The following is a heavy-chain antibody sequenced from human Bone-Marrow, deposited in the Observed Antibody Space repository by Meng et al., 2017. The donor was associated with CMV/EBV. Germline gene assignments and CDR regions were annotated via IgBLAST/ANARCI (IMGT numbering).Heavy chain of an antibody. Sequence: ISSRSYLWGWIRQPPGKGPEWIGSISYSGSTHNNPSLESRVTISVDTSKNQFSLKLRSVTAADTAMYYCVRDLSDCGGSCYSYYFDHWGQGTLVTVSS. CDR2: ISYSGST. V-gene: IGHV4-39*07. CDR3: VRDLSDCGGSCYSYYFDH. J-gene: IGHJ4*02. CDR1: ISSRSYL. D-gene: IGHD2-21*02.